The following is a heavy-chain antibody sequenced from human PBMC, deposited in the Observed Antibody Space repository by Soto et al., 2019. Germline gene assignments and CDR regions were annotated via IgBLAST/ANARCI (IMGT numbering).Heavy chain of an antibody. CDR3: ASIISSGGSCYSLGADGFDI. CDR1: GGSIRSSGYY. V-gene: IGHV4-39*01. J-gene: IGHJ3*02. CDR2: IYYGGST. Sequence: SETLSLTCTVSGGSIRSSGYYWTWIRQPPGKGLEWIGSIYYGGSTYYNPSLKSRVTISVDTSKNQFSLKLSSVTAADTAVYFCASIISSGGSCYSLGADGFDIWGQGTMVTVSS. D-gene: IGHD2-15*01.